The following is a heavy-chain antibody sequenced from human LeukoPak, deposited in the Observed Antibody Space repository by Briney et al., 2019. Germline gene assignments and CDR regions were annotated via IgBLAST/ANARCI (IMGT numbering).Heavy chain of an antibody. Sequence: ASVSVSCKASGYTFTGYYMHWVRPAPGQGLEWMGWINPNSGGTNYAQEFQGRVTMTRDTSISTAYMELSSLRSEDTAVYYCARIQWPYDSSGPIDYWGQGTLVTVSS. CDR1: GYTFTGYY. CDR2: INPNSGGT. J-gene: IGHJ4*02. D-gene: IGHD3-22*01. V-gene: IGHV1-2*02. CDR3: ARIQWPYDSSGPIDY.